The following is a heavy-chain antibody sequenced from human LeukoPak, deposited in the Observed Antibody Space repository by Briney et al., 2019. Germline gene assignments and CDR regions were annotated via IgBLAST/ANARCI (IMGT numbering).Heavy chain of an antibody. CDR3: ARDSYGALDY. J-gene: IGHJ4*02. V-gene: IGHV1-46*01. CDR2: INPSGGST. D-gene: IGHD1-26*01. Sequence: ASVKVSCKASGYTFTSYYMHWVRQAPGQGLEWMGIINPSGGSTSYAQKFQGRVTMTRDTSISTAYMELSRLRSDDTAVYYCARDSYGALDYWGQGTLVTVSS. CDR1: GYTFTSYY.